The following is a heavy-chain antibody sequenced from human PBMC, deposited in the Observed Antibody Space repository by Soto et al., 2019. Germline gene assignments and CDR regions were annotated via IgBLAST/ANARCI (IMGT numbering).Heavy chain of an antibody. CDR1: GGSISSSSYY. CDR2: IYYSGST. D-gene: IGHD6-19*01. J-gene: IGHJ4*02. V-gene: IGHV4-39*01. Sequence: GSLRLSCTVSGGSISSSSYYWGWIRQPPGKGLEWIGSIYYSGSTYYNPSLKSRVTISVDTSKNQFSLKLSSVTAADTAVYYCARVSSGWYYFDYWGQGTLVTVSS. CDR3: ARVSSGWYYFDY.